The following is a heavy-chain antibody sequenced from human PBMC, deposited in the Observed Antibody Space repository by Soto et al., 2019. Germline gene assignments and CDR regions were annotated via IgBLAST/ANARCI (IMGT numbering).Heavy chain of an antibody. Sequence: PSETLSLTCTVSGGSISTYDWSWIRQPPGKGLEWIGYINYSGRTNYNPSLKSRVTMSLDTSKNQFSLKLRSVTAADTALFYCARYAGSSWFDYWGQGTLVTVSS. CDR3: ARYAGSSWFDY. CDR2: INYSGRT. D-gene: IGHD6-13*01. CDR1: GGSISTYD. V-gene: IGHV4-59*01. J-gene: IGHJ4*02.